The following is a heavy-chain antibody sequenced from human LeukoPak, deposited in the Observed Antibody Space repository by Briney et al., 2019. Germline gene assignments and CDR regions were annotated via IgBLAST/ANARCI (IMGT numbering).Heavy chain of an antibody. Sequence: ASVKVSCKASGYTFTSYGISWVRQAPGQGLEWMGWISAHNGNTNYAQKLQGRVTMTTDTSTSTAYMELRSLRSDDTAVYYCARDPRGWYVEYFDYWGQGTLVTVSS. CDR1: GYTFTSYG. CDR2: ISAHNGNT. D-gene: IGHD6-19*01. V-gene: IGHV1-18*01. CDR3: ARDPRGWYVEYFDY. J-gene: IGHJ4*02.